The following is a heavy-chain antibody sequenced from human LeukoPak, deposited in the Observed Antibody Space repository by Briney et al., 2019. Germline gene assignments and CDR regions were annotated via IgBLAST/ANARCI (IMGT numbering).Heavy chain of an antibody. CDR3: ARRYCSGGSCYLPDSFDI. Sequence: ASVKVSCKASGGTFSSYAISWVRQAPGQGLEWMGGIIPIFGTANYAQKFQGRVTITADESTSTAYMELSSLRSEDTAVYHCARRYCSGGSCYLPDSFDIWGQGTMVTVSS. J-gene: IGHJ3*02. CDR2: IIPIFGTA. CDR1: GGTFSSYA. V-gene: IGHV1-69*01. D-gene: IGHD2-15*01.